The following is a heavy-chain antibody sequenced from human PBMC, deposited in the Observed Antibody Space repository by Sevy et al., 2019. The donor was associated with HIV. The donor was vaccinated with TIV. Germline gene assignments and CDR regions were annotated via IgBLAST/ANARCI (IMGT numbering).Heavy chain of an antibody. CDR2: ISGSGGST. Sequence: GGSLRLSCAASGFTFSSYAMSWVRQAPGKGLEWVSAISGSGGSTYYADSVKGRFTISRDNSKNTLYLQMNSLRAEDTAVYYCASPFGYSGGWPTGDDYWGQGTLVTVSS. J-gene: IGHJ4*02. V-gene: IGHV3-23*01. CDR3: ASPFGYSGGWPTGDDY. CDR1: GFTFSSYA. D-gene: IGHD6-19*01.